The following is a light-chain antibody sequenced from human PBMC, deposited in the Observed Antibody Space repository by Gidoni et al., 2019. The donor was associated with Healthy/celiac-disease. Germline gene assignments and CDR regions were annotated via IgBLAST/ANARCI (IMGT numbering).Light chain of an antibody. CDR2: DAS. CDR3: QQYDNLPRST. Sequence: DIQMTQSTSSLSASVGDRVTITCQASQDISNYLNWYQQKPGKAPKLLIYDASNLETGVPSRFSGSGSGTDFTFTISSLQPEDIATYHCQQYDNLPRSTFGQGTKLEIK. J-gene: IGKJ2*01. V-gene: IGKV1-33*01. CDR1: QDISNY.